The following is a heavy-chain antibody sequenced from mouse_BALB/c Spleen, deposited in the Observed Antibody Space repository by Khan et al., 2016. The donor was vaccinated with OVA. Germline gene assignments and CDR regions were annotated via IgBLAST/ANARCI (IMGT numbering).Heavy chain of an antibody. CDR3: ARHGEAYYRYDVGSWFAY. CDR1: GFTFSDYY. V-gene: IGHV5-12*02. J-gene: IGHJ3*01. D-gene: IGHD2-14*01. CDR2: ISNGGGST. Sequence: EVELVESGGGLVQPGGSLKLSCATAGFTFSDYYMYWVRQTPERRLEWVAHISNGGGSTYYTDTVKGRFTISRDNAKNTLYLQMSRLKSEDTAMYYCARHGEAYYRYDVGSWFAYWGQGTLVTVSA.